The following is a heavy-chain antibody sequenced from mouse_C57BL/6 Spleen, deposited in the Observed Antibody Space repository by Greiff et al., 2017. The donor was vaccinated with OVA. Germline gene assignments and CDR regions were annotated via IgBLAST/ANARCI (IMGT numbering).Heavy chain of an antibody. D-gene: IGHD3-2*02. J-gene: IGHJ1*03. CDR1: GYTFTSYG. V-gene: IGHV1-81*01. Sequence: VQLQQSGAELARPGASVKLSCKASGYTFTSYGISWVKQRTGQGLEWIGEIYPRSGNTYYNEKFKGKATLTADKSSRTAYMELRSVTWEDSAVYISARRSAGEYIDVWGTGTTVTVSS. CDR3: ARRSAGEYIDV. CDR2: IYPRSGNT.